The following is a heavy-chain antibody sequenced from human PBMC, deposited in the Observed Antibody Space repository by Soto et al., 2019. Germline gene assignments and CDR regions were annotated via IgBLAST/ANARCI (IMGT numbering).Heavy chain of an antibody. J-gene: IGHJ4*02. Sequence: QVQLVESGGGVVQPGRSLRLSYAASGFTFSSYGMHWVRRAPGKGLEWVAVIWYDGSNKYYADSVKGRFTISRDNSKNTLYLQMNSLRAEDTAVYYCARDRWGSIAVAGTRGKSWLEYWGQGTLVTVSS. D-gene: IGHD6-19*01. CDR1: GFTFSSYG. CDR2: IWYDGSNK. CDR3: ARDRWGSIAVAGTRGKSWLEY. V-gene: IGHV3-33*01.